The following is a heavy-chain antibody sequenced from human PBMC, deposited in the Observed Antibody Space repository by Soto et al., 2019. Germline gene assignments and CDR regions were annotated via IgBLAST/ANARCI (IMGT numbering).Heavy chain of an antibody. CDR1: GYTFTSYG. V-gene: IGHV1-18*04. J-gene: IGHJ4*02. D-gene: IGHD3-9*01. CDR2: ISAYNGNT. CDR3: ARDRRDYDILTGYPAYYFAY. Sequence: SVKVSCKASGYTFTSYGISWVRQAPGQGLEWMGWISAYNGNTNYAQKLQGRVTMTTDTSTSTAYMELRSLRSDDTAVYYCARDRRDYDILTGYPAYYFAYWGQGTLVTVSS.